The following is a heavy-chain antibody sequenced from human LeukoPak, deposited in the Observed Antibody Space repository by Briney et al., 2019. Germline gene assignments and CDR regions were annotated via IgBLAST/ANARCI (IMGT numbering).Heavy chain of an antibody. D-gene: IGHD3-10*01. J-gene: IGHJ4*02. CDR3: AGVHSFYGSGSYYWGFDY. CDR1: GGSISSYY. V-gene: IGHV4-59*01. Sequence: SETLSLTCTVSGGSISSYYWSWIRQPPGKGLEWIGYIYYSGSTNYNPSLKSRVTISVDTSKNQFSLKLSSVTAADTAVYYCAGVHSFYGSGSYYWGFDYWGQGTQVTVSS. CDR2: IYYSGST.